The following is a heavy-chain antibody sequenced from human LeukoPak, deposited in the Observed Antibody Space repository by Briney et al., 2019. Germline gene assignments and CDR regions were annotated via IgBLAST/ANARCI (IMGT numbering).Heavy chain of an antibody. Sequence: PSETLSLTCTVSGGSIISSDYHWSWIRQPPGKGLEWIGYIYYSGSTNYNPSLKSRVTISVDTSKNQFSLKLSSVTAADTAVYYCARSDWDYYWYFDLWGRGTLVTVSS. V-gene: IGHV4-61*08. CDR2: IYYSGST. D-gene: IGHD3-9*01. J-gene: IGHJ2*01. CDR3: ARSDWDYYWYFDL. CDR1: GGSIISSDYH.